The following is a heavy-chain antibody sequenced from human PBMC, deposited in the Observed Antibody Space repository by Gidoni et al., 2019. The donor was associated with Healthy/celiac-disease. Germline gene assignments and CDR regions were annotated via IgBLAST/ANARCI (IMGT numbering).Heavy chain of an antibody. Sequence: QVQLQESGPGLVKPSETLSLTCTVSGGSISSYYWSWIRQPPGKGLEWIGDIYYSGSPNYNPSLKLRVPISVDTSKTQFSLKLSSVTAADTAVYYCARHSSGWSFDYWGQGTLVTVSS. V-gene: IGHV4-59*08. CDR1: GGSISSYY. CDR2: IYYSGSP. CDR3: ARHSSGWSFDY. J-gene: IGHJ4*02. D-gene: IGHD6-19*01.